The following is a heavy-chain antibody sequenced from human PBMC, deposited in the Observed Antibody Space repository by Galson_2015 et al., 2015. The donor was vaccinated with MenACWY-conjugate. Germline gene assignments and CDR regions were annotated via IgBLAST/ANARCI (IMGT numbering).Heavy chain of an antibody. Sequence: SVKVSCKASGYTFTSYYMHWVRQAPGQGLEWMGIINPSGGSTSYAQKFQGRVTMTRDTSTSTVYMELSSLRSEDTAVYYCARGSGGFGELLWGYPFDYWGQGTLVTVSS. CDR2: INPSGGST. D-gene: IGHD3-10*01. CDR3: ARGSGGFGELLWGYPFDY. J-gene: IGHJ4*02. CDR1: GYTFTSYY. V-gene: IGHV1-46*03.